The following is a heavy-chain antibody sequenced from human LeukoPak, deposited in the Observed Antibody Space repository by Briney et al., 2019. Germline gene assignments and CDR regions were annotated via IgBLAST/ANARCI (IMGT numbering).Heavy chain of an antibody. CDR1: GFIFGSYA. CDR3: AKSIYQLFWTLDAFDI. CDR2: FSGSGGST. J-gene: IGHJ3*02. D-gene: IGHD3/OR15-3a*01. V-gene: IGHV3-23*01. Sequence: GGSLRLSCAASGFIFGSYAMSWVRQAPWKGLEWVSAFSGSGGSTYSADPVKGRFTISRDNSKNTLYLQMNSLRAEDTAVYYCAKSIYQLFWTLDAFDIWGQGTMVTVSS.